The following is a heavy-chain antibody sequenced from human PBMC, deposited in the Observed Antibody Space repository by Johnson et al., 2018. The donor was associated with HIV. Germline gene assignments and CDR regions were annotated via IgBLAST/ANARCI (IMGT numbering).Heavy chain of an antibody. CDR1: GFTFSNAW. CDR3: ARDQGRFRRTDAFDI. J-gene: IGHJ3*02. V-gene: IGHV3-66*01. CDR2: IYSGGNT. D-gene: IGHD3-3*01. Sequence: EVQLVESGGGLVKPGGSLRLSCAASGFTFSNAWMSWVRQAPGKGLEWVSVIYSGGNTYYADSVKGRFTLSRDTSKNTVFLQMNSLRAEDTAVYYCARDQGRFRRTDAFDIRGQGTMVTVSS.